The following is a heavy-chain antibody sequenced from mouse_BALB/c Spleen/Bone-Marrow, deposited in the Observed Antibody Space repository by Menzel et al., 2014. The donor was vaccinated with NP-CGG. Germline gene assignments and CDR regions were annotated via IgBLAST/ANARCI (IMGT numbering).Heavy chain of an antibody. CDR2: TTKGGGST. V-gene: IGHV5-12*02. CDR3: ARQLAYAMDY. Sequence: EVKLMESGGGLVQPGGSLKLSCATSGFTFSDYYMYWVRQTPEKRLEWVAYTTKGGGSTYYPDIVKGRFTISRDNAKNTLYLQMSRLKSEDTAMYYCARQLAYAMDYWGQGTSVTVSS. D-gene: IGHD4-1*01. CDR1: GFTFSDYY. J-gene: IGHJ4*01.